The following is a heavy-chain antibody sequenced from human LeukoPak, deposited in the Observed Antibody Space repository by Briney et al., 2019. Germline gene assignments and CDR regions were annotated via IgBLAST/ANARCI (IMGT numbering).Heavy chain of an antibody. CDR2: INPNSGGT. V-gene: IGHV1-2*04. CDR1: GYTFTGYY. D-gene: IGHD6-13*01. CDR3: ARAHRFAAAGTPTWFDP. Sequence: ASVKVSCKASGYTFTGYYMHWVRQAPGQGLEWMGWINPNSGGTNYAQKFQGWVTMTRDTSISTAYMELSRLRSDDTAVYYCARAHRFAAAGTPTWFDPWGQGTLVTVSS. J-gene: IGHJ5*02.